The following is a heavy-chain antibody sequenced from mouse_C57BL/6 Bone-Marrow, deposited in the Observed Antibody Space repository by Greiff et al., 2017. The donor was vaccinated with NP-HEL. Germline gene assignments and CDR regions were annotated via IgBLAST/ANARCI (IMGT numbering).Heavy chain of an antibody. CDR2: IDPSDSYT. CDR1: GYTFTSYW. CDR3: ARNDYDNLWFAY. D-gene: IGHD2-1*01. Sequence: QVQLQQSGAELVMPGASVKLSCKASGYTFTSYWMHWVKQRPGQGLEWIGEIDPSDSYTNYNQKFKGKSTLTVDKSSSTAYMQLSSLTSEYSAVYYCARNDYDNLWFAYWGQGTLVTVSA. J-gene: IGHJ3*01. V-gene: IGHV1-69*01.